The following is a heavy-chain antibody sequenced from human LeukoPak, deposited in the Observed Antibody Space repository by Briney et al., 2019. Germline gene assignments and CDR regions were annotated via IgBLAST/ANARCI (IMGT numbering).Heavy chain of an antibody. V-gene: IGHV1-2*02. D-gene: IGHD6-19*01. Sequence: GASVKVSCKAPGYTFTGYYMHWVRQAPGQGLEWMGWINPNSGGTNYAQKFQGRVTMTRDTSLSTAYMELSRLRSDDTAVYYCARARRLGWYYFDYWGQGTLVTVSS. CDR2: INPNSGGT. J-gene: IGHJ4*02. CDR1: GYTFTGYY. CDR3: ARARRLGWYYFDY.